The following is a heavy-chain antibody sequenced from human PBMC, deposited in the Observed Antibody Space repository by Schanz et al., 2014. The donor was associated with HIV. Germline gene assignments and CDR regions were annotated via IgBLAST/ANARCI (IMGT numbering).Heavy chain of an antibody. CDR1: GSTLSNYG. CDR2: IIPFFGTP. Sequence: QVQLVQSGAEVEKPGSSVKVSCKASGSTLSNYGISWVRQPPGQGLEWMGGIIPFFGTPNYAQKFQGRVTITADKSTSAAYMELTRLRSDDTAVYYCARDDPFDPWGQGTLVTVSS. CDR3: ARDDPFDP. J-gene: IGHJ5*02. V-gene: IGHV1-69*06.